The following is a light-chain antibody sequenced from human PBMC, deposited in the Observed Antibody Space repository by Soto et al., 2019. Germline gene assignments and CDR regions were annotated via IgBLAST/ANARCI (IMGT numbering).Light chain of an antibody. V-gene: IGLV1-44*01. CDR3: ASWDDILNGLV. J-gene: IGLJ2*01. CDR1: RSNIGSNT. CDR2: SNN. Sequence: QSVLTQPPSASGTPGQRVTISCSGGRSNIGSNTVNWYQQVPGTAPKFLIYSNNQRPSGVPDRFSGSKSGTSASLAISGLQAEYEADYYWASWDDILNGLVFGGWTKVTGL.